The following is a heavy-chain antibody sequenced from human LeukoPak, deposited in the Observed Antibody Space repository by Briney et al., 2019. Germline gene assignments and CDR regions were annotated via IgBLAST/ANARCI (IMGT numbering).Heavy chain of an antibody. D-gene: IGHD6-13*01. J-gene: IGHJ4*02. V-gene: IGHV4-31*03. CDR1: GGSISSGGYY. CDR2: IYYSGST. Sequence: SETLSLTCTVSGGSISSGGYYWSWIRPHPGKGLEWIGYIYYSGSTYYNPSLKSRVTISVDTSKNQFSLKLSSVTAADTAVYYCARAYSSSPLRWGQGTLVTVSS. CDR3: ARAYSSSPLR.